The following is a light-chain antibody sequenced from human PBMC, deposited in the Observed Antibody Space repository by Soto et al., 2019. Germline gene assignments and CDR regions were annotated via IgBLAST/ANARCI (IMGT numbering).Light chain of an antibody. CDR1: QGISSY. Sequence: AIRMTQSPSSLSASTGDRVTITCRASQGISSYLAWYQQKPGKAPKLLIYAASTLQSGVPSRFSGSGSGTDVTLTISCLQSEDVATYYCQQYYSYPPSFGGGTKVEIK. V-gene: IGKV1-8*01. CDR3: QQYYSYPPS. J-gene: IGKJ4*01. CDR2: AAS.